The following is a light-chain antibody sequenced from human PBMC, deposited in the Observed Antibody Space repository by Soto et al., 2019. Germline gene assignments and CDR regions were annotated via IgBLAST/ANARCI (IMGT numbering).Light chain of an antibody. J-gene: IGKJ2*01. CDR1: QSVSSN. CDR2: GAS. V-gene: IGKV3-15*01. Sequence: EIVMTQSPATLSVSPGERATLFCRASQSVSSNLAWYQQKPGQAPRLLIYGASTRATGIPARFSGSGSGTEFTRTISSLQSEDFALYCCQQYNNWRPYTFGQGTKLEIK. CDR3: QQYNNWRPYT.